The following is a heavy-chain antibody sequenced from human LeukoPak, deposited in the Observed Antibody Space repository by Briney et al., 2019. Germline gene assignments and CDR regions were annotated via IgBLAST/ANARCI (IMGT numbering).Heavy chain of an antibody. J-gene: IGHJ4*02. CDR1: GFTFSDYT. D-gene: IGHD6-19*01. Sequence: GGSLRLSCAASGFTFSDYTMYWVRQAPGKGLEWVSSIGSVTTYIYYADSVKGRFTISRDNAKNSLSLQMNSLRAEDTAVYYCARAIAVAGPYYFDYWGQGTLVTVSS. CDR2: IGSVTTYI. V-gene: IGHV3-21*01. CDR3: ARAIAVAGPYYFDY.